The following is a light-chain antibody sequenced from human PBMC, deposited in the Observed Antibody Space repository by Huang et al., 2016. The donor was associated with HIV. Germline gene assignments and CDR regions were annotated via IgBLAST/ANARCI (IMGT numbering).Light chain of an antibody. V-gene: IGKV3-11*01. CDR1: QSVSNY. CDR2: DAS. Sequence: EIVLTQSPATLSLSPGERATLSCRARQSVSNYLAWYQQKPGRTPRLLIYDASNRATGIPARFSGSVSGTDFTLTISSLEPEDFAVYYCQQRSNWLTFGGGTNVEIK. J-gene: IGKJ4*01. CDR3: QQRSNWLT.